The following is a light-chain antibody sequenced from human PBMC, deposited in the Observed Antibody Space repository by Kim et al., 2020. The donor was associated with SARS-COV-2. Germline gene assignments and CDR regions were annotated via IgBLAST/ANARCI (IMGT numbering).Light chain of an antibody. CDR1: QSVLNSSNNKNY. CDR3: QQYISSPWT. J-gene: IGKJ1*01. V-gene: IGKV4-1*01. Sequence: DIVMTQSPDSLAVSLGERATINCKSSQSVLNSSNNKNYLAWYQQKPGQPPKLLIYWASTRESGVPDRFSGSGSGTDFTLTISSLQAEDVAVYYCQQYISSPWTFGQGTKVDIK. CDR2: WAS.